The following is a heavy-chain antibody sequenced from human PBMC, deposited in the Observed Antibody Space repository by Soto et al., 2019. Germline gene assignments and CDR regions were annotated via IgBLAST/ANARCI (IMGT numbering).Heavy chain of an antibody. V-gene: IGHV4-59*08. D-gene: IGHD5-18*01. J-gene: IGHJ4*02. Sequence: SETLSLTCTVSGGSISSYYWSWIRQPPGKGLEWIGYIYYSGSTNYNPSLKSRVTISVDTSKNQFSLKLSSVTAADTAVYYCASGGYSYGYYFDYWGQVTLVTVSS. CDR2: IYYSGST. CDR3: ASGGYSYGYYFDY. CDR1: GGSISSYY.